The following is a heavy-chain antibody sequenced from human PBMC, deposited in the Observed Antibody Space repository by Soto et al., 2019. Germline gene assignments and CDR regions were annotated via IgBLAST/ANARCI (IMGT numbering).Heavy chain of an antibody. CDR1: GGIFSRHA. Sequence: QVQLVQSGAEVKKPGSSVKVSCKTSGGIFSRHAIDWVRQAPGQGLEWMGGVVPKLGTVIYPQTFEGRVTIDADELTNTSYLKLTGLAFEDTAVYYCARPRTYNYGSEGYYGHQFDDWGQGTLVTVSS. CDR3: ARPRTYNYGSEGYYGHQFDD. V-gene: IGHV1-69*01. CDR2: VVPKLGTV. D-gene: IGHD3-10*01. J-gene: IGHJ5*02.